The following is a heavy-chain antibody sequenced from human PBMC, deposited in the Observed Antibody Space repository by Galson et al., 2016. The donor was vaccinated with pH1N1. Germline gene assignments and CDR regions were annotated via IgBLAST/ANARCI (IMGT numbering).Heavy chain of an antibody. CDR2: ISDDGSKT. CDR1: GFTFKNYA. CDR3: TKANAGGTSYIIDY. D-gene: IGHD1-26*01. V-gene: IGHV3-30*18. J-gene: IGHJ4*02. Sequence: LRLSCAASGFTFKNYAMHWVRQAPGMGLKWVGVISDDGSKTWSRDSLKGRFIVSRDNSKSTLYLQMDSLRGEDSAVYYCTKANAGGTSYIIDYWGQGTLVTVSP.